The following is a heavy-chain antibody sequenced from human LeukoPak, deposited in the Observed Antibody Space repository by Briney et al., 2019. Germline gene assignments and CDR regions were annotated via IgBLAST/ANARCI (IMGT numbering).Heavy chain of an antibody. J-gene: IGHJ5*02. CDR1: GFTFSSYG. CDR3: ARGPFSLTGYWSGADWFDP. V-gene: IGHV3-30*03. D-gene: IGHD3-9*01. Sequence: GGSLRLSCAASGFTFSSYGMHWVRQAPGKGLEWVAVISYDGSNKYYADSVKGRFTISRDNSKNTLYLQMNSLRAEDTAVYYCARGPFSLTGYWSGADWFDPWGQGTLVTVSS. CDR2: ISYDGSNK.